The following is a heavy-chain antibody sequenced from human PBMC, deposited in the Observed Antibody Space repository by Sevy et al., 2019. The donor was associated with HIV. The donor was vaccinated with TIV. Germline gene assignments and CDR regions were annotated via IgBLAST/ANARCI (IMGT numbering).Heavy chain of an antibody. D-gene: IGHD2-8*02. V-gene: IGHV3-23*01. CDR2: ISGGSDDI. J-gene: IGHJ4*02. CDR3: AKRGPAWSFDY. Sequence: GGSLRLSCVASGFIFSSYAMSWVRQAPGKGLEWVSAISGGSDDIFYADSVKDRFTISRDNSKNTLYLQMNSLRAEDTAVYYCAKRGPAWSFDYWGQGTLVTVSS. CDR1: GFIFSSYA.